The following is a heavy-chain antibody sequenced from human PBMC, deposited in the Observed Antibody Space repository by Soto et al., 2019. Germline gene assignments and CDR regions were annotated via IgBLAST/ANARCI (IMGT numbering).Heavy chain of an antibody. J-gene: IGHJ3*02. Sequence: QITLKESGPTLVNPTQTLTLTCTFSGFSLSTSGVGVGWIRQPPGKALEWLALIYWDDDKLDSPSLKSRLTITKDTSKNQVVLTMTNMDPVDTATYYCAHGANDFWSGYQSDAFDIWGQGTMVTVSS. CDR2: IYWDDDK. CDR3: AHGANDFWSGYQSDAFDI. D-gene: IGHD3-3*01. CDR1: GFSLSTSGVG. V-gene: IGHV2-5*02.